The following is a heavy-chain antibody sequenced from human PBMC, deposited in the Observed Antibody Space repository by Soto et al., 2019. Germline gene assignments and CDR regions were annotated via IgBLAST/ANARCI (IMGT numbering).Heavy chain of an antibody. Sequence: ASVKVSCKASGYTFTSYDINWVRQATGQGLEWMGWMNPNSGNTGYAQKFQGRVTMTRNTSISTAYMELSSLRSEDTAVYYCATVVVNVSTYYYYYMDVWGKGTTVTVSS. CDR3: ATVVVNVSTYYYYYMDV. CDR1: GYTFTSYD. D-gene: IGHD3-22*01. V-gene: IGHV1-8*01. CDR2: MNPNSGNT. J-gene: IGHJ6*03.